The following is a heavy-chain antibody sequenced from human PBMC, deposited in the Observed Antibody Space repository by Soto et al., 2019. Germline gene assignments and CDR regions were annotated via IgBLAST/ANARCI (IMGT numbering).Heavy chain of an antibody. Sequence: QVQLQESGPGLVKPSETLSLICTVSGGSINSYYWTWIRQPPGKGLEWIAYVYYGGSTNYNPSLRSRLTVSVDTSKNQCSLNLNSVTAADTAVYYCARGYSSNWFRLDSWGQGILVTVSS. CDR3: ARGYSSNWFRLDS. CDR2: VYYGGST. J-gene: IGHJ4*02. V-gene: IGHV4-59*01. CDR1: GGSINSYY. D-gene: IGHD6-13*01.